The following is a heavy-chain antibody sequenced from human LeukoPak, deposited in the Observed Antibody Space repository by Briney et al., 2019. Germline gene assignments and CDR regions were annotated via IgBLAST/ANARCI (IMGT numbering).Heavy chain of an antibody. CDR1: GYTFTGYY. V-gene: IGHV1-2*02. D-gene: IGHD3-9*01. CDR2: INPNSGGT. J-gene: IGHJ4*02. CDR3: ARGRGDTLTGYYILKVAPLDY. Sequence: VASVKVSCKASGYTFTGYYMHWVRQAPGQGLEWMGWINPNSGGTNYAQKFQGRVTMTRDTSISTAYMELSRLRSDDTAVYYCARGRGDTLTGYYILKVAPLDYWGQGTLVTVSS.